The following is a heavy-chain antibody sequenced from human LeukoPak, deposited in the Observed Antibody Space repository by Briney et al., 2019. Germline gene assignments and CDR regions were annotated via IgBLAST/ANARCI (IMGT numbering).Heavy chain of an antibody. J-gene: IGHJ3*01. V-gene: IGHV3-21*01. CDR3: ARKNSFDL. D-gene: IGHD2/OR15-2a*01. CDR2: ISGSSSYI. Sequence: GGSLRLSCAASGFTFSSYSMNWVRQAPGKGLEWVSSISGSSSYIYYADSAKGRFTISRDNAKNSLYLQMNSLRAEDTALYYCARKNSFDLWGQGTMVTVSS. CDR1: GFTFSSYS.